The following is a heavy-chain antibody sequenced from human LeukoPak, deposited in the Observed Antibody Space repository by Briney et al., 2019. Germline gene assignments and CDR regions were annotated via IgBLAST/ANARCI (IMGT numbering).Heavy chain of an antibody. Sequence: GGSLRLSCAASRFTFNDYSMTWIRQAPGKGLEWVSSISNTGSSINYADSVKGRFTISRDNSKNTLYLQMNSLRAEDTAVYYCAKAGLSAAPYYWGQGTLVTVSS. CDR1: RFTFNDYS. CDR2: ISNTGSSI. CDR3: AKAGLSAAPYY. D-gene: IGHD6-13*01. V-gene: IGHV3-11*01. J-gene: IGHJ4*02.